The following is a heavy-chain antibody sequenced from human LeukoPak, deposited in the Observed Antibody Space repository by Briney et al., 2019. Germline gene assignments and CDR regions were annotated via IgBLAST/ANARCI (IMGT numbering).Heavy chain of an antibody. J-gene: IGHJ4*02. D-gene: IGHD5-18*01. Sequence: PSETLSLTCTVSGYSISGGYYWGWIRQPPGKGLEWIGSIYHSGSTYYNPSLKSRVTISVDMSKNQFSLKLSSVTAADTAVYYCARGYSYAMTYDYWGQGTLVTVSS. CDR2: IYHSGST. CDR3: ARGYSYAMTYDY. V-gene: IGHV4-38-2*02. CDR1: GYSISGGYY.